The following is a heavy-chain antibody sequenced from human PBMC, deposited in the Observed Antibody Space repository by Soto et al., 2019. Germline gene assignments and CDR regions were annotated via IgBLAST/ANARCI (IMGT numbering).Heavy chain of an antibody. CDR3: ARGGGGYYYYGMDV. CDR1: GFTFSGYA. J-gene: IGHJ6*02. D-gene: IGHD2-15*01. Sequence: QVHLVESGGGVVQPGRSVRLSCAASGFTFSGYAMHWVRQAPGKGLEWVAAISYDGSNKYYADSVKGRFIISRDNSKNTRYLQVNSLRPEDTAVYYWARGGGGYYYYGMDVWGQGTTVTVSS. V-gene: IGHV3-30-3*01. CDR2: ISYDGSNK.